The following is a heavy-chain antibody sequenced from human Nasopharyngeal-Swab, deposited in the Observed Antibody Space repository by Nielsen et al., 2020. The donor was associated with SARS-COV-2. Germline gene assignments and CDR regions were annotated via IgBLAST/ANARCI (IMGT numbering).Heavy chain of an antibody. Sequence: VRQAPGKGLERVSYISGSSSSMFYADSVRGRFTISRDNAKNSLYLQMNSLRAEDTAVYYCARDGLDYDFWSAYFMDVWGQGTTVTVSS. V-gene: IGHV3-48*04. D-gene: IGHD3-3*01. CDR3: ARDGLDYDFWSAYFMDV. J-gene: IGHJ6*02. CDR2: ISGSSSSM.